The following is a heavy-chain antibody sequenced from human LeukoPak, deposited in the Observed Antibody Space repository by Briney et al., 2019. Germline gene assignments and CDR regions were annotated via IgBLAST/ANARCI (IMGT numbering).Heavy chain of an antibody. CDR2: INHSGST. D-gene: IGHD2-15*01. CDR3: AREGGGTNCSGGSCYSGYFDY. J-gene: IGHJ4*02. Sequence: SETLSLTCTVSGGSISSYYWSWIRQPPGKGLEWIGYINHSGSTDYNPSLKSRVTTSVDTSKNQFSLKLNSVTAADTAVYYCAREGGGTNCSGGSCYSGYFDYWGQGTLVTVSS. V-gene: IGHV4-59*01. CDR1: GGSISSYY.